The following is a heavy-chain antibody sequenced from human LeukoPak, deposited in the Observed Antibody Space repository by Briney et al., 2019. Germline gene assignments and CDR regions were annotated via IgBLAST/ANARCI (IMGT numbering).Heavy chain of an antibody. Sequence: SETLSLTCAVYGRSFSDYYWSWIRQPPGKGLEWIGEINHSGSTNYNPSLKSRVTISVDTSKNQFSLKLSSVTAADTAVYYCARKRYCSGGSCYRKYYFDYWGQGTLVTVSS. J-gene: IGHJ4*02. V-gene: IGHV4-34*01. CDR1: GRSFSDYY. CDR3: ARKRYCSGGSCYRKYYFDY. D-gene: IGHD2-15*01. CDR2: INHSGST.